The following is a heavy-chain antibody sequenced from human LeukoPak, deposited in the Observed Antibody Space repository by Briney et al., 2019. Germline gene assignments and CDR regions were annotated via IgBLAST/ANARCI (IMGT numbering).Heavy chain of an antibody. D-gene: IGHD5-12*01. CDR1: GFTFSSYA. CDR2: ISDSGGST. V-gene: IGHV3-23*01. J-gene: IGHJ4*02. Sequence: PGGSLRLSCAASGFTFSSYAMSWVRQAPGEGLEWVSAISDSGGSTYYADSVKGRFTISRDNSKNTLYLQMNSLRAEDTAVYYCARSFRGSDGDFDYWGQGTQVTVSS. CDR3: ARSFRGSDGDFDY.